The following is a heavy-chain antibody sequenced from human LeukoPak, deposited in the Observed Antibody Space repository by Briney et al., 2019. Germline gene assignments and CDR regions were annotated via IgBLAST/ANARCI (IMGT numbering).Heavy chain of an antibody. D-gene: IGHD3-10*01. CDR3: ARGDLWLGH. CDR1: GFTFGTYG. J-gene: IGHJ4*02. CDR2: IQYDGNKK. Sequence: GGSLRLSCAASGFTFGTYGMHWVRQAPGQGLEWVAFIQYDGNKKYQADSVKGRFTISRDNSKDTLYLQMNSLRVEDTAVYYCARGDLWLGHWGQGSLVTVSS. V-gene: IGHV3-30*02.